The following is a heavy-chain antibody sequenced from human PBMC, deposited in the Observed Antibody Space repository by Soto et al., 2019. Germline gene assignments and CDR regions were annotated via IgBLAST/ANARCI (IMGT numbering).Heavy chain of an antibody. V-gene: IGHV6-1*01. D-gene: IGHD6-19*01. CDR2: TYYRSKWYN. CDR1: GDSVSSNSAA. CDR3: ARDPDSYSSGWYRFDP. J-gene: IGHJ5*02. Sequence: QSQTLSLTCAISGDSVSSNSAAWNWIRQSPSRGLEWLGRTYYRSKWYNDYAVSVKSRITINPDTSKNQFSLQLNSVTPEDTAVYYCARDPDSYSSGWYRFDPWGQGTLVTVSS.